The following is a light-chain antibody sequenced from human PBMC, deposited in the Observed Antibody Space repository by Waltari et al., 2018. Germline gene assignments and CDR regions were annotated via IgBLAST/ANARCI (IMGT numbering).Light chain of an antibody. CDR1: QSVSRT. V-gene: IGKV3-20*01. J-gene: IGKJ1*01. CDR3: QHYVRLPGT. CDR2: GAS. Sequence: EIVLPQSPGTLSLSPGERATPSCRASQSVSRTLAWYQQKPSQAPKLLIYGASIRATGIPDRFTGSGSGTDFSLTISSLEPEDFAIYCCQHYVRLPGTFGQGTKVEI.